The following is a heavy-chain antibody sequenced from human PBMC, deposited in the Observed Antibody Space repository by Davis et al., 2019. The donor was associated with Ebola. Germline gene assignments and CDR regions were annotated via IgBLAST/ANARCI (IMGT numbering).Heavy chain of an antibody. CDR1: GFTFTSYT. V-gene: IGHV3-21*04. D-gene: IGHD4-11*01. CDR3: ARPHSSNYNYGMDA. CDR2: VNSPSNYI. J-gene: IGHJ6*02. Sequence: GESLKISCAASGFTFTSYTMYWVRQAPGKGLEWVSSVNSPSNYIYYADSVKGRFTISRDNAKNSVYLQMNSLRAEDTAVYYCARPHSSNYNYGMDAWGQGTTVTVSS.